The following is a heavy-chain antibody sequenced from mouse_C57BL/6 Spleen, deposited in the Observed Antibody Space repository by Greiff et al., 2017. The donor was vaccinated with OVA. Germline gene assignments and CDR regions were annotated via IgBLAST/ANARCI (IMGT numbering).Heavy chain of an antibody. D-gene: IGHD1-1*01. Sequence: VQLQQSGAELVRPGASVKLSCTASGFNIKDYYMHWVKQRPEQGLEWIGRIDPEDGDTEYAPKFQGKATMTADTSSNTAYLQLSSLTSEDTAVYYCTTSHYYGSSSFDYWGQGTTLTVSS. J-gene: IGHJ2*01. CDR2: IDPEDGDT. V-gene: IGHV14-1*01. CDR3: TTSHYYGSSSFDY. CDR1: GFNIKDYY.